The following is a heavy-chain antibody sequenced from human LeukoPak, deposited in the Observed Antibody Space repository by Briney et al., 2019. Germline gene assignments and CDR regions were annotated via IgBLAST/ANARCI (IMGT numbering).Heavy chain of an antibody. CDR3: ARDQAATNTQVRFCLD. J-gene: IGHJ4*02. V-gene: IGHV1-18*01. D-gene: IGHD3-9*01. Sequence: GASVTVSFKASVGTFSSYAISWVQQAPGQGLEWMGWISAYNGNTNFAQKLQGRVTMTTDTSTSTAYMDLRSLRSDDTAVYYCARDQAATNTQVRFCLDWGQGTLVTVSS. CDR2: ISAYNGNT. CDR1: VGTFSSYA.